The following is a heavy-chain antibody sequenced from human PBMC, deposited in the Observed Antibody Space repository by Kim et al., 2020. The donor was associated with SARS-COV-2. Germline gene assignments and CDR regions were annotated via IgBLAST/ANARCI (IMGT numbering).Heavy chain of an antibody. D-gene: IGHD6-13*01. V-gene: IGHV4-59*01. CDR3: ARTRGSSSSLDY. Sequence: NYNPSLKRRVTISVATTKNQFSLKMSSVTAADTAVYYCARTRGSSSSLDYWGQGSLVTVSS. J-gene: IGHJ4*02.